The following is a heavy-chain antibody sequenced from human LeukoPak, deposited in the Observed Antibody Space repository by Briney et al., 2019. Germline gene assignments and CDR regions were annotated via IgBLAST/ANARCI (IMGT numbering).Heavy chain of an antibody. CDR1: GGSISSSGYY. V-gene: IGHV4-39*01. CDR3: TIWSGPHGDY. CDR2: IYYSGST. J-gene: IGHJ4*02. Sequence: PSETLSLTCTVSGGSISSSGYYWGWIRQPPGKGLEWIGSIYYSGSTYYNPSLKSRVTISVDTSKNQFSLKLSSVTAADTAVYYCTIWSGPHGDYWGQGTLVTVSS. D-gene: IGHD3-3*01.